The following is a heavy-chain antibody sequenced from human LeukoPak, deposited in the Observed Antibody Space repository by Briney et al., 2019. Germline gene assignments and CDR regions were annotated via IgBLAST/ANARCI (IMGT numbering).Heavy chain of an antibody. Sequence: GWSLRLSCAASAFTFSSYWMHWDRHAPRQGPVWVSRINSDGTTTSYADSVKGLFTISRDNAKNTLYLQMNSLRAEDTAVYYCARDSRFRTSHSSGYQGGFDYWGQGTLVTVSS. V-gene: IGHV3-74*01. CDR2: INSDGTTT. J-gene: IGHJ4*02. D-gene: IGHD3-22*01. CDR1: AFTFSSYW. CDR3: ARDSRFRTSHSSGYQGGFDY.